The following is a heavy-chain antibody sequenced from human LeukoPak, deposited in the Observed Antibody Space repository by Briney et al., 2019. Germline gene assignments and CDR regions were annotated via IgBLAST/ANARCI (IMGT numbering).Heavy chain of an antibody. J-gene: IGHJ4*02. CDR1: GFTFSSYG. CDR3: AKDRYSGSYHFDY. V-gene: IGHV3-30*02. Sequence: PGGSLRLSCAASGFTFSSYGLHWVRQAPGKGLEWVAFIRYDGSNKYYAGSVKGRFTISRDNSKNTLYLQMNSLRAEDTAVYYCAKDRYSGSYHFDYWGQGTLVTVSS. CDR2: IRYDGSNK. D-gene: IGHD1-26*01.